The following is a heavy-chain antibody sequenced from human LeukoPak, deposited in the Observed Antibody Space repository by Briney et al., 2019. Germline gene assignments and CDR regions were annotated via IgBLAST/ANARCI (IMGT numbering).Heavy chain of an antibody. V-gene: IGHV3-53*01. J-gene: IGHJ3*02. CDR1: GFTVNSNY. CDR3: ARGTYYYDSSGYLGDAFDI. Sequence: PGGSLRLSCAASGFTVNSNYMSWVRQAAGKGLEWVSVIYGGGSSYYADSVKGRFTISRDNSKNTLFLQMNSLRAEDTAVYYCARGTYYYDSSGYLGDAFDIWGQGTMVTVSS. CDR2: IYGGGSS. D-gene: IGHD3-22*01.